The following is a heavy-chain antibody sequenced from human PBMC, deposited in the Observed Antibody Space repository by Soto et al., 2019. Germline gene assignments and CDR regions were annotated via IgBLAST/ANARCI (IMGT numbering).Heavy chain of an antibody. CDR3: AKGGPRYFDWLLFASGQNDAFDI. D-gene: IGHD3-9*01. Sequence: GGSLRLSCAASGFTFSSYGMHWVRQAPGKGLEWVAVISYDGSNKYYADSVKGRFTISRDNSKNTLYLQMNSLRAEDTAVYYCAKGGPRYFDWLLFASGQNDAFDIWGQGTMVTVSS. CDR1: GFTFSSYG. CDR2: ISYDGSNK. V-gene: IGHV3-30*18. J-gene: IGHJ3*02.